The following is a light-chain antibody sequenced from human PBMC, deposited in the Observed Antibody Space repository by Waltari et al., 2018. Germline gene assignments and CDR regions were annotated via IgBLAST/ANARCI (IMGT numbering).Light chain of an antibody. CDR2: EVN. J-gene: IGLJ2*01. V-gene: IGLV2-23*02. CDR1: GSDVGSYNL. Sequence: QSAQTQPASVSGSPGQSITISCSGTGSDVGSYNLVSWYQQHPGKAPKLIIYEVNMRPSGVSDRFSCSKSGVTASLTISGLQAEDEAVYFCCSFATNSIVIFGGGTKLTVL. CDR3: CSFATNSIVI.